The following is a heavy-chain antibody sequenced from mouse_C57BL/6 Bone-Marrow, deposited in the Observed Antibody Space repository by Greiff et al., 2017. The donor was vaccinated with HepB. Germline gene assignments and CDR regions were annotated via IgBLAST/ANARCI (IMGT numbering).Heavy chain of an antibody. CDR3: ARTLYYGSSYAMDY. CDR1: GFTFSDYG. D-gene: IGHD1-1*01. CDR2: ISSGSSTI. V-gene: IGHV5-17*01. Sequence: EVKLMESGGGLVKPGGSLKLSCAASGFTFSDYGMHWVRQAPEKGLEWVAYISSGSSTIYYADTVKGRFTISRDNAKTTLLLQMTSLRSEDTAMYYCARTLYYGSSYAMDYWGQGTSVTVSS. J-gene: IGHJ4*01.